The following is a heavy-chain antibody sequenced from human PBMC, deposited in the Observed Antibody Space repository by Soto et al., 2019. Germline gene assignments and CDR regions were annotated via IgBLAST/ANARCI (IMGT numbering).Heavy chain of an antibody. V-gene: IGHV3-7*03. D-gene: IGHD1-26*01. Sequence: EVQLVESGGGLVQPGGSLRLSCAASGFAFSTYWMSWVRQAPGQGLEWVATMNPDGSQEYYVDSVKGRFTVSRDNAKKSLYLQMNSLSDEDTAVYYCASGGWETPIWGQGTPVTASS. CDR2: MNPDGSQE. CDR1: GFAFSTYW. J-gene: IGHJ4*02. CDR3: ASGGWETPI.